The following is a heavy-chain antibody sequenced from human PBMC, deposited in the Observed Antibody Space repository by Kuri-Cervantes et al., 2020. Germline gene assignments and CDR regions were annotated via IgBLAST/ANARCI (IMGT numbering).Heavy chain of an antibody. CDR2: IYSGCST. D-gene: IGHD2-21*01. CDR3: ARMEIGMFDY. J-gene: IGHJ4*02. CDR1: GFTVSSNY. V-gene: IGHV3-53*01. Sequence: GESLKISCAASGFTVSSNYMSWVRQATGKGLEWVSVIYSGCSTYYADSVKGRFTISRDNSKNTLYLQMNSLRAEDTAVYYCARMEIGMFDYWGQGTLVTVSS.